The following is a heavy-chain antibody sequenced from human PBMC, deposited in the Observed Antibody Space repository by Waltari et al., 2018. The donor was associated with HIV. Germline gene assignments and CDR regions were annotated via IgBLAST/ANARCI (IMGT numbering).Heavy chain of an antibody. J-gene: IGHJ6*02. CDR1: GYILTELS. V-gene: IGHV1-24*01. CDR2: VNPEDRET. CDR3: ATTRQWLVHSGLDV. Sequence: QVQLVQSGAEVKKPGASVKVSCKVSGYILTELSIHWVRQTPGEGLEWMGDVNPEDRETSHAQKCQGRVTMTEDTSTDTTYMELSSLRSEDTAVYYCATTRQWLVHSGLDVWGQGTTVTVSS. D-gene: IGHD6-19*01.